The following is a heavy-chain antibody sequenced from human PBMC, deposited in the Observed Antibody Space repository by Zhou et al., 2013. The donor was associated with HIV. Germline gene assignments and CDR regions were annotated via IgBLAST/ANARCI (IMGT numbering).Heavy chain of an antibody. J-gene: IGHJ5*02. CDR1: GYTFTSYY. CDR2: INPSGGST. D-gene: IGHD3-22*01. V-gene: IGHV1-46*01. Sequence: QVQLVQSGAEVKKPGASVKVSCKASGYTFTSYYMHWVRQAPGQGLEWMGIINPSGGSTSYAQKFQGRVTMTRDTSTSTVYMELSSLRSEDTAVYYCARAHYDSSGYYKNWFDPWGQGTLVTVSS. CDR3: ARAHYDSSGYYKNWFDP.